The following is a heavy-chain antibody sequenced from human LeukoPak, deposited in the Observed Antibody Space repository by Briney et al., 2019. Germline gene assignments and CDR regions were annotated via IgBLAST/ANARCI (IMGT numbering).Heavy chain of an antibody. D-gene: IGHD1-26*01. J-gene: IGHJ4*02. CDR2: IHYGGST. V-gene: IGHV4-39*01. CDR1: GGSISSSSYY. CDR3: ASPLSGAAPFDY. Sequence: SETLSLTCTVSGGSISSSSYYWGWIRHPPGKGLEWIGSIHYGGSTYYNPSLKSRVTISVDTSKKQFSLKLNSVTAADTAVYYCASPLSGAAPFDYWGQGTLVTVSS.